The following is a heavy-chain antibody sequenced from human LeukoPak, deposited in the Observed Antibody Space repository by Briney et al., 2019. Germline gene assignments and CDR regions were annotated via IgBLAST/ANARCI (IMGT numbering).Heavy chain of an antibody. CDR2: IYYSGST. Sequence: SETLSLTCTVSGGSISSYYWSWIRQPPGKGLEWIGYIYYSGSTNYNPSLKSRVTISVDTSKNQFSLKLSSVTAADTAVYYCARDRRVVRGPTYGTDVWGQGTTVTVSS. D-gene: IGHD3-10*01. CDR1: GGSISSYY. V-gene: IGHV4-59*01. J-gene: IGHJ6*02. CDR3: ARDRRVVRGPTYGTDV.